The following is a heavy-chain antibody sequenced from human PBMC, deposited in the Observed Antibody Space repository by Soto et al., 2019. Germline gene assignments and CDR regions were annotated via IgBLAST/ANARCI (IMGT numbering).Heavy chain of an antibody. J-gene: IGHJ5*02. V-gene: IGHV1-18*01. CDR2: ISAYNGNT. Sequence: QVQLVQSGAEVKKPGASVKVSCKASGYTFTSYGISWVRQAPGQGLEWMGRISAYNGNTNYAQKLQGRVTXTXDXSTSTAYMEVRSLRSDDAAVYYCARVVGALGHWFAPWGQGTLVTVSS. CDR3: ARVVGALGHWFAP. CDR1: GYTFTSYG. D-gene: IGHD1-26*01.